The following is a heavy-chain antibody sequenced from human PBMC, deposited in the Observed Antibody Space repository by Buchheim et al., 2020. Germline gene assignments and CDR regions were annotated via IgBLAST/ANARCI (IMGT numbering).Heavy chain of an antibody. D-gene: IGHD1-1*01. CDR3: ARRGSQLEGPYYYYGMDV. V-gene: IGHV4-59*01. CDR2: IYYSGST. CDR1: GGSISSYY. Sequence: QVQLQESGPGLVKPSETLSLTCTVSGGSISSYYWSWIRQPPGKGLEWIGYIYYSGSTNYNPSLKSRVTISADTSKNQFSLKLSSVTAADTAVYYCARRGSQLEGPYYYYGMDVWGQGTT. J-gene: IGHJ6*02.